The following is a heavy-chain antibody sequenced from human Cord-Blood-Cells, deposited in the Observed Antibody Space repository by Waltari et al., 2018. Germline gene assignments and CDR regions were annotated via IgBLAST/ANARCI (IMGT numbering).Heavy chain of an antibody. CDR2: INPNSGGT. Sequence: QVQLVQSGAEVKKPGASVKVSCKASGYTFTGYYMHWVRQAPGQGLAWMGWINPNSGGTNYAQKFQGWVTMTRDTSIGTAYMELSRLRSDDTAVYYCARDSSSSSAYYFDYWGQGTLVTVSS. D-gene: IGHD6-6*01. V-gene: IGHV1-2*04. CDR3: ARDSSSSSAYYFDY. J-gene: IGHJ4*02. CDR1: GYTFTGYY.